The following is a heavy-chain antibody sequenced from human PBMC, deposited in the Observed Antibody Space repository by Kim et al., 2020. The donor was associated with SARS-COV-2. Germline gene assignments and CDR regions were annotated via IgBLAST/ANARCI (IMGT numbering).Heavy chain of an antibody. CDR1: GFTFSSYS. Sequence: GGSLRLSCAASGFTFSSYSMNWVRQAPGKGLEWVSSISSSSSYIYYADSVKGRFTISRDNAKNSLYLQMNSLRAEDTAVYYCARAQYYYGSGSPPDYWGQGTLVTVSS. V-gene: IGHV3-21*01. J-gene: IGHJ4*02. CDR3: ARAQYYYGSGSPPDY. D-gene: IGHD3-10*01. CDR2: ISSSSSYI.